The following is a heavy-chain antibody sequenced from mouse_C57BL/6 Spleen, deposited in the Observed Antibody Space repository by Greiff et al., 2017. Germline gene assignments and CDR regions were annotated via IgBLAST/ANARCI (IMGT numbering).Heavy chain of an antibody. V-gene: IGHV1-55*01. J-gene: IGHJ4*01. Sequence: QVQLQQPGAELVKPGASVKMSCKASGYTFTSYWITWVKQRPGQGLEWIGDIYPGSGSTNYNEKFKSKATLTVDTSSSTAYMQLSSLTSEDSAVYDCARYYSKPYYAMDYWGQGTSVTVSS. D-gene: IGHD2-5*01. CDR2: IYPGSGST. CDR3: ARYYSKPYYAMDY. CDR1: GYTFTSYW.